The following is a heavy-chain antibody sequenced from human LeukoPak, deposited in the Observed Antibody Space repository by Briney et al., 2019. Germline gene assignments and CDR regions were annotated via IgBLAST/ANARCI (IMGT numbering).Heavy chain of an antibody. CDR2: INPNSGGT. D-gene: IGHD6-19*01. CDR3: ARDSSGGPWYYFDY. CDR1: GYTFTGYY. J-gene: IGHJ4*02. V-gene: IGHV1-2*02. Sequence: ASVKVSCKASGYTFTGYYMHWVRQAPGQGLEWMGWINPNSGGTKYAQMFQGGVTMARDTSISTVYMESNSLRSDDTAVYYCARDSSGGPWYYFDYWGQGTLVTVSS.